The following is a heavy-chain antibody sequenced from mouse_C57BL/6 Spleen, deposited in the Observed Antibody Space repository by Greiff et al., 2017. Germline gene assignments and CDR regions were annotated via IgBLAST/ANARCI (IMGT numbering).Heavy chain of an antibody. D-gene: IGHD1-1*01. J-gene: IGHJ4*01. CDR1: GFTFSDYG. V-gene: IGHV5-17*01. Sequence: EVNVVESGGGLVKPGGSLKLSCAASGFTFSDYGMHWVRQAPEKGLEWVAYISSGSSTIYYADTVKGRFTISGDNAKNTLFLQITSLRSEDTAMYYCAREGVTTGGATDAMDYWGQGTSVTVSS. CDR3: AREGVTTGGATDAMDY. CDR2: ISSGSSTI.